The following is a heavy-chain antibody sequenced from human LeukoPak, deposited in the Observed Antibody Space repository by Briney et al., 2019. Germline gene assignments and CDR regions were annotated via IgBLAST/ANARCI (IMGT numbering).Heavy chain of an antibody. CDR1: GDSISNGVKY. V-gene: IGHV4-31*03. CDR3: ARDQVECTGGTCQSRVGFDF. D-gene: IGHD2-8*02. J-gene: IGHJ4*02. CDR2: VDHSGRS. Sequence: SETLSLTCTVSGDSISNGVKYWGWVRQHPGRGLEWIGYVDHSGRSYYNPSLKSRITMSVDTSKNQFSLNLSSVTAADTAVYYCARDQVECTGGTCQSRVGFDFWGQGTLVTVSS.